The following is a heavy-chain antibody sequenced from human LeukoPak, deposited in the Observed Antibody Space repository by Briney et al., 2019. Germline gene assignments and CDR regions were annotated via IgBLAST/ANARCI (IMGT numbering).Heavy chain of an antibody. CDR2: INPNSGGT. J-gene: IGHJ6*03. CDR3: ARDRVYCSSTSCYIYYYYMDV. D-gene: IGHD2-2*02. V-gene: IGHV1-2*02. Sequence: ASVKVSCKASGYTFTGYYMHWVRQAPGQGLGWMGWINPNSGGTNYAQKFQGRVTMTRDTSISTAYMELSRLRSDDTAVYYCARDRVYCSSTSCYIYYYYMDVWGKGTTVTVSS. CDR1: GYTFTGYY.